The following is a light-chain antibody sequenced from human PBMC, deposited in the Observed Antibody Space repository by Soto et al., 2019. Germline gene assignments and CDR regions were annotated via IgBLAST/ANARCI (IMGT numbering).Light chain of an antibody. CDR3: SSYTSSSTPYV. V-gene: IGLV2-14*01. CDR2: DVN. Sequence: QSALTQPASVSGSPGQSITISCTGTSSDVGGYNYVSWYQQHPGKAPKLMIYDVNSRPSGVSNRFSGSKSGNTASLTISGLQAEDDVDYYCSSYTSSSTPYVFGSGTKLTVL. CDR1: SSDVGGYNY. J-gene: IGLJ1*01.